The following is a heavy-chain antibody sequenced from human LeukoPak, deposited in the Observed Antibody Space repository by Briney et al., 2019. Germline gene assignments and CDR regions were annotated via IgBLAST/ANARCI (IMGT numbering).Heavy chain of an antibody. Sequence: GGSLRLSCAASGFTFSSYWMSWVRHAPGKGLGWVTNIKQDGSEKYYVDSVKGRFTISRDNAKNSLYLQMNSLRAEDTAVYYCARSSGWRSNDYWGQGTLVTVSS. D-gene: IGHD6-19*01. CDR2: IKQDGSEK. J-gene: IGHJ4*02. V-gene: IGHV3-7*01. CDR1: GFTFSSYW. CDR3: ARSSGWRSNDY.